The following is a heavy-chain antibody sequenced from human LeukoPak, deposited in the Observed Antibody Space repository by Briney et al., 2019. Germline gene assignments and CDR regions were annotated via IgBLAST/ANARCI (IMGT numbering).Heavy chain of an antibody. D-gene: IGHD2-2*01. V-gene: IGHV3-15*01. J-gene: IGHJ6*03. Sequence: GGSLRLSCAASGFTFTNAWMGWVRQAPEKGLEWVGCIKSKTDGGTTDYAAPVKGRFAISRDDSKNTLYLQMNSLRAEDTAVYYCARDRSCSSTSCSPYYYNHYYMDVWGKGTTVTVSS. CDR1: GFTFTNAW. CDR3: ARDRSCSSTSCSPYYYNHYYMDV. CDR2: IKSKTDGGTT.